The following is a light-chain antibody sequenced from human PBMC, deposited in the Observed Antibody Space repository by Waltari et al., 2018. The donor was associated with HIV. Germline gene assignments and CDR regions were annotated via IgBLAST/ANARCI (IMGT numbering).Light chain of an antibody. J-gene: IGLJ1*01. Sequence: QSVLTQPPSASGTPGQRVTISCSGSSSNIGNDNVYWYQQLPGTAPKLLIYKNYQRPSVVPVRFAGSKSGTSASLAISGLRSEDEADYYCVGWDASLSAYVFGTGTKVTIL. CDR2: KNY. V-gene: IGLV1-47*01. CDR1: SSNIGNDN. CDR3: VGWDASLSAYV.